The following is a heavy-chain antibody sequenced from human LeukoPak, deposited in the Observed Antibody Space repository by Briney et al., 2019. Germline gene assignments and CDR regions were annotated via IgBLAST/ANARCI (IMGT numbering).Heavy chain of an antibody. Sequence: PSETLSLTCAVYGGSFSGYYWSWIRQPPGKGLQWIGEINHSGSTNYNPSLKSRVTISVDTSKNQFSLKLSSVTAADTAVYYCARGSITTTPLDYWGQGTLVTVSS. V-gene: IGHV4-34*01. D-gene: IGHD1-14*01. CDR2: INHSGST. J-gene: IGHJ4*02. CDR3: ARGSITTTPLDY. CDR1: GGSFSGYY.